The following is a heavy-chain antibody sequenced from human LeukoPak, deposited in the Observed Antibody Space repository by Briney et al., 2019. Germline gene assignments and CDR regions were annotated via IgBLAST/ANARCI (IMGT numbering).Heavy chain of an antibody. CDR1: GFTFSSYS. D-gene: IGHD4-23*01. J-gene: IGHJ4*02. CDR3: AKENTVVTRFSGYYFDY. V-gene: IGHV3-30*02. Sequence: GGSLRLSCAASGFTFSSYSMHWVRQAPGKGLEWVAFIRYDGSNKYYADSVKGRFTISRDNSKNTLYLQMNSLRAEDTAVYYCAKENTVVTRFSGYYFDYWGQGTLVTVSS. CDR2: IRYDGSNK.